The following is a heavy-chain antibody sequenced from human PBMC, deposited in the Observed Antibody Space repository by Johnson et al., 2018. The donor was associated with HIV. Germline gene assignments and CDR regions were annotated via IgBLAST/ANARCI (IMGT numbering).Heavy chain of an antibody. CDR2: ISGSGGST. Sequence: VQLVESGGGEVRPGGSLRLSCAASGFSFDDYGMSWVRQAAGKGLEWVSAISGSGGSTYYADSVKGRFTISRDNSKNTLYLQMNSLRAEDTAVYYCASGAAADPDAFDIWGQGTMVTVSS. J-gene: IGHJ3*02. CDR3: ASGAAADPDAFDI. D-gene: IGHD6-13*01. CDR1: GFSFDDYG. V-gene: IGHV3-23*04.